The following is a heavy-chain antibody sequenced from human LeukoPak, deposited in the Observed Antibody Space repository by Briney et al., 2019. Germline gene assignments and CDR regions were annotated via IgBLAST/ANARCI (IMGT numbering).Heavy chain of an antibody. CDR3: ARLYYDFWSGYYFDY. D-gene: IGHD3-3*01. J-gene: IGHJ4*02. CDR1: GGSTSSTSYY. CDR2: IYYSGNT. V-gene: IGHV4-39*01. Sequence: SETLSPTCTVSGGSTSSTSYYWGWIRQPPGKGLEWIGSIYYSGNTYYNPSLKSRVTISVDTSKTQFSLKLSSVTAADTAVYYCARLYYDFWSGYYFDYWGQGTLVTVSS.